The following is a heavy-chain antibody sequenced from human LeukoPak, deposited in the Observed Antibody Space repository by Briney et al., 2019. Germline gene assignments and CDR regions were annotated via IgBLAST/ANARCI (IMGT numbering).Heavy chain of an antibody. Sequence: GGSLRLSCTASGFTFSSYIMTWVRQAPGKGLEWVSSIDEVGGSTYYADSVKGQFTISRDNSQSSLYLEMNSLRAEDTAVYYCAKGTYYFDYWGQGTLVTVSS. V-gene: IGHV3-23*01. CDR2: IDEVGGST. J-gene: IGHJ4*02. CDR3: AKGTYYFDY. CDR1: GFTFSSYI.